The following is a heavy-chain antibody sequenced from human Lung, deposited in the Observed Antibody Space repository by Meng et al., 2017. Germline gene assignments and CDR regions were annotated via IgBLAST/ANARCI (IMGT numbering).Heavy chain of an antibody. CDR1: GFTFDDYG. D-gene: IGHD6-19*01. J-gene: IGHJ4*02. Sequence: GESLKISCAASGFTFDDYGMSWVRQAPGKGLEWVSGINWNGGSTGYADSVKGRFTISRDNAKNSLYLQMNSLRAEDTALYYCASGYSSGWYSFDYWGQGTLVNVSS. CDR3: ASGYSSGWYSFDY. V-gene: IGHV3-20*04. CDR2: INWNGGST.